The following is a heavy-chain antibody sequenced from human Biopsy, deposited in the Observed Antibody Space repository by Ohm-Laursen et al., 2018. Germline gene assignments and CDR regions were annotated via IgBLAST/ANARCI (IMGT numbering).Heavy chain of an antibody. CDR2: ISSSGSFI. Sequence: GSLRLSCSASGFTVYNNYMTWVRQAPGQGLEWVSSISSSGSFIYFADSVKGRFTTSRDNARNSLYLQMNSLRAEDTAVYYCGRGQTVAPGYYGMDVWGQGTTVTVSS. J-gene: IGHJ6*02. CDR3: GRGQTVAPGYYGMDV. D-gene: IGHD4-17*01. CDR1: GFTVYNNY. V-gene: IGHV3-21*01.